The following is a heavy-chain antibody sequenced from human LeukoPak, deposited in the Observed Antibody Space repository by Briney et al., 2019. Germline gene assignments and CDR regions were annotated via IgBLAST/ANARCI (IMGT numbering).Heavy chain of an antibody. CDR3: TTIISPYDSSGYYYYFDY. V-gene: IGHV3-15*07. CDR1: GFTFSNAW. CDR2: IKNKTDGGTT. D-gene: IGHD3-22*01. Sequence: GGSLRLSCAASGFTFSNAWMNWVRQAPGKGLEWVGRIKNKTDGGTTDYAAPVKGRFTISRDDSKNTLYLQMNSLKTEDTAVYYCTTIISPYDSSGYYYYFDYWGQGTLVTVSS. J-gene: IGHJ4*02.